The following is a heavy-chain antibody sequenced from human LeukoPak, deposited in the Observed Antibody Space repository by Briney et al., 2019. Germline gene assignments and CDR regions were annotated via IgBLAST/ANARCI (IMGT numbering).Heavy chain of an antibody. CDR3: ARVYSSGWCFDY. V-gene: IGHV1-18*01. J-gene: IGHJ4*02. CDR1: GYTFTSYG. Sequence: ASVKVSCKASGYTFTSYGISWVRQAPGQGLEWMGWISAYNGNTHYAQKLQGRVTMTTDTSTSTAYMELRSLRSDDTAVYYCARVYSSGWCFDYWGQGTLVTVSS. CDR2: ISAYNGNT. D-gene: IGHD6-19*01.